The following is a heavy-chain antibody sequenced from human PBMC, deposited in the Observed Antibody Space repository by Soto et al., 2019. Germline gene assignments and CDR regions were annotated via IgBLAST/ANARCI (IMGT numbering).Heavy chain of an antibody. CDR1: GFTVSSNY. CDR2: IYSGGST. V-gene: IGHV3-66*01. D-gene: IGHD2-21*01. Sequence: PGGSLRLSCAASGFTVSSNYMSWVRQAPGKGLEWVSVIYSGGSTYYANSVKGRFTISRENAKNSLFLQMNSLTPEDTAVYYCTRGIYFGNPLPHRYFDKWGQGPPVTVST. J-gene: IGHJ4*02. CDR3: TRGIYFGNPLPHRYFDK.